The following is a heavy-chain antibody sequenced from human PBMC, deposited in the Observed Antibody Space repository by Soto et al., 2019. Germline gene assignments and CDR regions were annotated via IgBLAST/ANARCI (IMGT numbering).Heavy chain of an antibody. J-gene: IGHJ4*02. CDR3: ARGGSIVAVPTTMGAPFGY. D-gene: IGHD2-2*01. V-gene: IGHV1-46*03. CDR2: INPSGTST. Sequence: QVQLVQSGAEVKKPGASVKVSCKASGFTFSSYHMHWVRQAPGQGLEWMGTINPSGTSTTYAQKFQGRVTMTRDTSTSTVYMALSSLRSEDTAVYYCARGGSIVAVPTTMGAPFGYWGQGTLVAVSS. CDR1: GFTFSSYH.